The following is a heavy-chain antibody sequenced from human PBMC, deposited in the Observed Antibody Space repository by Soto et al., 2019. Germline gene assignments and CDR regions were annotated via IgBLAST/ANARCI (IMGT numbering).Heavy chain of an antibody. CDR3: ASALIAVAGIHIYYYGMDV. J-gene: IGHJ6*02. V-gene: IGHV1-69*01. Sequence: SVKVSCKASGGTFSSYAISWVRQAPGQGFEWMGGIIPIFGTANYAQKFQGRVTITADESTSTAYMELSSLRSEDTAVYYCASALIAVAGIHIYYYGMDVWGQGTTVTVS. CDR2: IIPIFGTA. D-gene: IGHD6-19*01. CDR1: GGTFSSYA.